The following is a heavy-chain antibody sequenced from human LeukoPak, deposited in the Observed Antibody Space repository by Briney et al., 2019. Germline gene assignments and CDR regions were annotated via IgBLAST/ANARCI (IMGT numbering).Heavy chain of an antibody. V-gene: IGHV4-38-2*02. J-gene: IGHJ6*03. Sequence: SETLSLTCTVSGYSISSGYYWGWIRQPPGKGLEWIGSIYHSGSTYYNPSLKSRVTISVDTSKNQFSLKLSSVTAADTAVYYCARDSPYYYGSGSATYYMDVWGKGTTVTISS. CDR2: IYHSGST. CDR3: ARDSPYYYGSGSATYYMDV. D-gene: IGHD3-10*01. CDR1: GYSISSGYY.